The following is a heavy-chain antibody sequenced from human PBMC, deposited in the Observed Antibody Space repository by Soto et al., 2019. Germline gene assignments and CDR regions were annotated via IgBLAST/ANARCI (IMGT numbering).Heavy chain of an antibody. J-gene: IGHJ4*02. Sequence: QVRLQQWGAGLLKPSETLSLTCAVYGQSFSGHTWSWIRQSPGKGLEWIGEISQSGSTYYNPSLKTRVTISADTSKNQFSLTLNSVTAADTGVFYCARGSGIAVIPGELEDVHYDYWGQGTLVSVSS. V-gene: IGHV4-34*01. CDR1: GQSFSGHT. CDR2: ISQSGST. D-gene: IGHD2-2*01. CDR3: ARGSGIAVIPGELEDVHYDY.